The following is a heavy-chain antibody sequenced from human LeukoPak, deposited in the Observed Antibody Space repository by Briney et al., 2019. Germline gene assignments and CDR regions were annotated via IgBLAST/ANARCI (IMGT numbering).Heavy chain of an antibody. CDR3: ARGKGVVTATNYYYYYGMDV. D-gene: IGHD2-21*02. V-gene: IGHV4-59*01. Sequence: SETLSLTCTVSGGSISSYYWSWIRQPPGKGLEWIGYIYYSGSTNYNPSLKSRVTISVDTSKNQFSLKLSSVTAADTAVYYCARGKGVVTATNYYYYYGMDVWGKGTTVTVSS. CDR2: IYYSGST. J-gene: IGHJ6*04. CDR1: GGSISSYY.